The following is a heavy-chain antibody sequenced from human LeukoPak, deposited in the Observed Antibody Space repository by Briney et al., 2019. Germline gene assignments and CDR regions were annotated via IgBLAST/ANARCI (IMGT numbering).Heavy chain of an antibody. CDR3: ARVKYRAAGDKQH. V-gene: IGHV1-2*02. Sequence: ASVKVSCKASGYTFTGYHMHWVRQAPGQGLEWMGWINPDSGGTNYAQKFQGRVTMTRDTSITTVYMELSSLRSDDTAVYYCARVKYRAAGDKQHWGRGTLVTVSS. J-gene: IGHJ1*01. CDR1: GYTFTGYH. CDR2: INPDSGGT. D-gene: IGHD6-13*01.